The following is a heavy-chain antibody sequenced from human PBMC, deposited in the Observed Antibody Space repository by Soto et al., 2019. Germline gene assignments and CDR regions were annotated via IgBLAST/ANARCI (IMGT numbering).Heavy chain of an antibody. Sequence: QLQLQESGPGLVKPSETLSLTCSVSGGSIRSNIYYWGWIRQPPGKGLEWIATVHYSGSTYYTPFLKXRXTXXADTPKNRFSLRLTAVTAADTAVYYCARQHYSDSSGYYTWNWGQGTLVTGSS. CDR3: ARQHYSDSSGYYTWN. CDR2: VHYSGST. J-gene: IGHJ4*02. D-gene: IGHD3-22*01. V-gene: IGHV4-39*01. CDR1: GGSIRSNIYY.